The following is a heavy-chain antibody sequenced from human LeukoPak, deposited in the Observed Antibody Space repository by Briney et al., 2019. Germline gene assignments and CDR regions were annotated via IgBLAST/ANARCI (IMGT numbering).Heavy chain of an antibody. CDR2: IYYSGST. CDR1: GGSISSGDYY. J-gene: IGHJ4*02. V-gene: IGHV4-30-4*01. Sequence: SQTLSLTCTVSGGSISSGDYYWSWIRQPPGKGLEWIGYIYYSGSTYYNPSLKSRVTISVDTSKNQFSLKLSSVTAADTAVYYCARAGSAAAYYFDYWGQGTLVTVSS. D-gene: IGHD6-13*01. CDR3: ARAGSAAAYYFDY.